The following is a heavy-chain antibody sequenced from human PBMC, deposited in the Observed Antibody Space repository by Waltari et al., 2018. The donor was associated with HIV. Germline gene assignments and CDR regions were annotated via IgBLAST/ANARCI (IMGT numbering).Heavy chain of an antibody. CDR2: IRGDGQST. CDR3: AKGNYDVLTGYYGPSFEY. J-gene: IGHJ4*02. D-gene: IGHD3-9*01. V-gene: IGHV3-64D*06. CDR1: GFTFSNYA. Sequence: EVHLVESGGTLVQPGGSLRLSCSASGFTFSNYAVYWVRQTPGKGLEDVSAIRGDGQSTYYAGSVKGRFTISRDNSNNTVWLQMRSLRAEDTAVYYCAKGNYDVLTGYYGPSFEYWGQGTLVTVSS.